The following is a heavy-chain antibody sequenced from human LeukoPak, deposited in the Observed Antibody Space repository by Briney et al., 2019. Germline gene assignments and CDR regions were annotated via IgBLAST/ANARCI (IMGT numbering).Heavy chain of an antibody. CDR1: GGTFSSYA. D-gene: IGHD3-22*01. V-gene: IGHV1-69*06. Sequence: SVKVSCKASGGTFSSYAISWVRQAPGQGLEWMGRIIPIFGTANYAQKFQGRVTITADKSTSTAYMELSSLRFEDTAVYYCARDGPRYYDSSGYLTEYFQHWGQGTLVTVSS. J-gene: IGHJ1*01. CDR3: ARDGPRYYDSSGYLTEYFQH. CDR2: IIPIFGTA.